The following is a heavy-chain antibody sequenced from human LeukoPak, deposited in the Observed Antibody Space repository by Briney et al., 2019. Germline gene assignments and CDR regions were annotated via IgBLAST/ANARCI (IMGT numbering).Heavy chain of an antibody. J-gene: IGHJ4*02. Sequence: GGSLRLSCAASGFTFSDYYMNWIRQAPGKGLEWVSYISSSGSTIYYADSVKGRFTISRDNAKNSLYLQMNSLRAEDTAVYYCARDYYDSSGYSTVDYWGQGTLVTVSS. V-gene: IGHV3-11*04. CDR3: ARDYYDSSGYSTVDY. CDR2: ISSSGSTI. D-gene: IGHD3-22*01. CDR1: GFTFSDYY.